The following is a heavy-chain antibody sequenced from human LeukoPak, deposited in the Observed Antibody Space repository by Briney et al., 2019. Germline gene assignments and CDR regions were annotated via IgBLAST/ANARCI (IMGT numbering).Heavy chain of an antibody. D-gene: IGHD3-16*01. V-gene: IGHV3-7*01. CDR1: GFTFSSYW. Sequence: GGSLRLSCAASGFTFSSYWMSWVRQAPGKGLEWVANIKQDGSEKYYVDSVKGRFTISRDNAKTSLYLQMNSLRAEDTAVYYCARGGHYDYVWGSFATQDAFDIWGQGTMVTVSS. CDR3: ARGGHYDYVWGSFATQDAFDI. CDR2: IKQDGSEK. J-gene: IGHJ3*02.